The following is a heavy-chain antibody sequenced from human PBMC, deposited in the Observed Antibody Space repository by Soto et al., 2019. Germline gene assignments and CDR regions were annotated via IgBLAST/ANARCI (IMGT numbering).Heavy chain of an antibody. CDR3: TTATLGATMYTSDC. CDR1: GFTFTNAW. V-gene: IGHV3-15*07. Sequence: EVQLADSGGGLVNPGGSLRLSCAASGFTFTNAWMNWVRQAPGKGLEWVGRIRSKTDGGTTDYAAPVKGRFTISRDDSKNMLYLQMNSLKTEDTAVYYCTTATLGATMYTSDCWGQGTLVTVSS. J-gene: IGHJ4*02. D-gene: IGHD1-26*01. CDR2: IRSKTDGGTT.